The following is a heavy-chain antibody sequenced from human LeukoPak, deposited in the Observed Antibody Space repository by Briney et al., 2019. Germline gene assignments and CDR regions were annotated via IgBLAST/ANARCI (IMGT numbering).Heavy chain of an antibody. CDR1: GFTFSSYS. CDR3: ARRMAGAFDI. Sequence: GGSLRLSCAASGFTFSSYSMNWVRQAPGKGLEWVSSISSSYIYYADSVKGRFTISRDNAKNSLYLQMNSLRAEDTAVYYCARRMAGAFDIWGQGTMVTVSS. J-gene: IGHJ3*02. CDR2: ISSSYI. V-gene: IGHV3-21*01. D-gene: IGHD5-24*01.